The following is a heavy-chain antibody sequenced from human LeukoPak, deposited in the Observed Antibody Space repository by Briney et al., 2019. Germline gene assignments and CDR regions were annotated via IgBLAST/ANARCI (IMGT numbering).Heavy chain of an antibody. CDR3: ARAQANYDFWSGPFSDAFDI. CDR2: ISYDGSNK. D-gene: IGHD3-3*01. Sequence: GGSLRLSSAASGFSFSSYAMHWVRQAPGKGLEWVAVISYDGSNKYYADSVKGRFTISRDNSKNTLYLQMNSLRAEDTAVYYCARAQANYDFWSGPFSDAFDIWGQGTMVTVSS. V-gene: IGHV3-30-3*01. CDR1: GFSFSSYA. J-gene: IGHJ3*02.